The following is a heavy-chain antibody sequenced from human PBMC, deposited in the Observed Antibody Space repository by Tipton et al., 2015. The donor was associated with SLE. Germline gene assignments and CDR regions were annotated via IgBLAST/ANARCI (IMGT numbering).Heavy chain of an antibody. J-gene: IGHJ6*03. Sequence: TLSLTCTVSGDSLSSKYWSWIRQPAGKGLEWIGRIYTSGSTNYNPSLKSRVTISVDTSKNQFSLKLSSVTAADTAVYYCATQTGDLYYYYYMDVWGKGTTVTVSS. CDR2: IYTSGST. V-gene: IGHV4-4*07. CDR1: GDSLSSKY. D-gene: IGHD7-27*01. CDR3: ATQTGDLYYYYYMDV.